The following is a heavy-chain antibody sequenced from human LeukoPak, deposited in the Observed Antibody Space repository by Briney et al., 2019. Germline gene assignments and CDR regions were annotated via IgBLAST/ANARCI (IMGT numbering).Heavy chain of an antibody. D-gene: IGHD6-6*01. CDR2: IWYDGSNK. J-gene: IGHJ6*02. V-gene: IGHV3-33*01. CDR1: GFTFSSYD. Sequence: GGSLRLSCAASGFTFSSYDMHWVRQAPGKGLEWVAVIWYDGSNKYYADSVKGRFTISRDNSKNTLYPQMNSLRAEDTAVYYCARDQDEYSRYYYYGMDVWGQGTTVTVSS. CDR3: ARDQDEYSRYYYYGMDV.